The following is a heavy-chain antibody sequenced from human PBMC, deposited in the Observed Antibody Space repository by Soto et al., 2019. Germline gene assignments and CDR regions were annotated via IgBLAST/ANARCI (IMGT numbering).Heavy chain of an antibody. CDR2: IYYSGST. CDR3: ARQGEYGDHLDY. J-gene: IGHJ4*02. CDR1: GGSISSSSYY. D-gene: IGHD4-17*01. Sequence: QLQLQESGPGLVKPSETLSLTCTVSGGSISSSSYYWGWIRQPPGKGLEWIGSIYYSGSTYYNPSLKSRVTISVDTSKNQFSLKLSSVTAADTAVYYCARQGEYGDHLDYWGQGTLVTVSS. V-gene: IGHV4-39*01.